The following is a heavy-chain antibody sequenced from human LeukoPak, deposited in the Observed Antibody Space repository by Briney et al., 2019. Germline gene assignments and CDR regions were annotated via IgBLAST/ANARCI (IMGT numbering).Heavy chain of an antibody. J-gene: IGHJ4*02. V-gene: IGHV3-21*01. Sequence: GGSLRPSCAASGFTFSSYSMNWVRQAPGKGLEWVSSISSSSSYIYYADSVKGRFTISRDNAKNSLYLQMNSLRAEDTAVYYCARGFYDFWSGSQPFDYWGQGTLVTVSS. D-gene: IGHD3-3*01. CDR1: GFTFSSYS. CDR2: ISSSSSYI. CDR3: ARGFYDFWSGSQPFDY.